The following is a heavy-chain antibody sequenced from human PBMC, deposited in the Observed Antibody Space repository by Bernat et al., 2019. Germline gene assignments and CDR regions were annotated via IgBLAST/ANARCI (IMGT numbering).Heavy chain of an antibody. V-gene: IGHV3-30*01. Sequence: VQLVESGGGVVQPGRSLRLSCAASGFTFSSYAMHWVRQAPGKGLEWVAVISYDGSNKYYADSVKGRFTISRDNSKNTLYLQMNSLRAEDTAVYYCARDHDYGDYGEGGLLAYWGQGTLVTVSS. CDR1: GFTFSSYA. CDR3: ARDHDYGDYGEGGLLAY. CDR2: ISYDGSNK. J-gene: IGHJ4*02. D-gene: IGHD4-17*01.